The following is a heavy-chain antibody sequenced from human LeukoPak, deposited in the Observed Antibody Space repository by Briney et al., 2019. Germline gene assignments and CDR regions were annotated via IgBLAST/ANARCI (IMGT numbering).Heavy chain of an antibody. CDR2: IYYSGST. J-gene: IGHJ3*02. Sequence: SETLSLTCTVSGGSISSGSGYWSWIRQPPGKGLEWIGYIYYSGSTNYNPSLKSRVTISVDTSKNQFSLKLSSVTAADTAVYYCARHGDFGAPGIAAAANPSAFDIWGQGTMVTVSS. CDR1: GGSISSGSGY. CDR3: ARHGDFGAPGIAAAANPSAFDI. D-gene: IGHD6-13*01. V-gene: IGHV4-61*01.